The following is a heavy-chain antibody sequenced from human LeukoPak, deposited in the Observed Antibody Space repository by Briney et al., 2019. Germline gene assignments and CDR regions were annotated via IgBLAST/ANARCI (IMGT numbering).Heavy chain of an antibody. V-gene: IGHV4-59*01. CDR2: ISNSGTT. Sequence: SETLSLTCTVSGGSINDYYWTWVRQAPGKGLEWLGYISNSGTTDYNPSLKSRVTMSVDTSKNEFSLKVTSVTAADTAMYYCARVVRGAVTSNCFDPWGQGTLVTVSP. CDR3: ARVVRGAVTSNCFDP. J-gene: IGHJ5*02. D-gene: IGHD4-17*01. CDR1: GGSINDYY.